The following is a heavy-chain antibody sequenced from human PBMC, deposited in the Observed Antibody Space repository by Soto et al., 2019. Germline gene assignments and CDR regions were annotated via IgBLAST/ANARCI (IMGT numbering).Heavy chain of an antibody. CDR2: IYSGGYT. CDR3: ARVVAARSY. Sequence: EVQVVESGGRLVRPGESLRLSCTPSGFSVSNNYMSWVRQAPGKGLEWVSVIYSGGYTYYADSVRDRFTISRDNSKNIVYLQMNSLRDDDTAMYYCARVVAARSYWGQGTLVTVSA. CDR1: GFSVSNNY. D-gene: IGHD6-6*01. J-gene: IGHJ4*02. V-gene: IGHV3-66*01.